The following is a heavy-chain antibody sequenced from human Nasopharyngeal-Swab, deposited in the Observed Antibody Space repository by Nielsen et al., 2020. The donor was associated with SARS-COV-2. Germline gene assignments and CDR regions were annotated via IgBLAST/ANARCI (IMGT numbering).Heavy chain of an antibody. Sequence: GESLQISCAASGFTFSGHGMHWVRQAPGKGLEWVAFVSYDRADKYYADSVKGRFTISRDNSRNTVYLQINSLRAEDTAVYFCARGNGSRSYFEYWGQGTLVTVSS. CDR1: GFTFSGHG. J-gene: IGHJ4*02. V-gene: IGHV3-30*03. CDR2: VSYDRADK. CDR3: ARGNGSRSYFEY. D-gene: IGHD1-26*01.